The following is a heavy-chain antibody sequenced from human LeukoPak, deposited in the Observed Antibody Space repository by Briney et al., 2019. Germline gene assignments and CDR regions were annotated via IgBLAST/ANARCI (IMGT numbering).Heavy chain of an antibody. CDR3: AKFSSPGWFDP. J-gene: IGHJ5*02. CDR1: GFTFSSYA. CDR2: ISGSGGST. V-gene: IGHV3-23*01. D-gene: IGHD1-14*01. Sequence: GGSLRLSCAASGFTFSSYAISWVRQVPGKGLEWVSAISGSGGSTYYADSVKGRFTISRDNSKNTLYLQMNSLRAEDTAVYYCAKFSSPGWFDPWGQGTLVTVSS.